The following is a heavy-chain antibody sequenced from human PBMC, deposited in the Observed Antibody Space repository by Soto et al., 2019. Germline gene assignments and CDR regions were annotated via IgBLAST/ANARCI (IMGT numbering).Heavy chain of an antibody. V-gene: IGHV1-18*04. Sequence: ASVKVSCKASGYTFTSYGISWVRQAPGQGLEWMGWISAYNGNTNYAQKLPGRVTMTTDTSTSTAYMELRSLRSDDTAVYYCARDPRSGYSSPYDTWGQGTMVTVSS. CDR2: ISAYNGNT. CDR3: ARDPRSGYSSPYDT. J-gene: IGHJ4*02. CDR1: GYTFTSYG. D-gene: IGHD6-13*01.